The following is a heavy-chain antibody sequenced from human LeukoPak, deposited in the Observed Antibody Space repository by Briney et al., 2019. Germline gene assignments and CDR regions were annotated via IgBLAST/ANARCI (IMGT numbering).Heavy chain of an antibody. D-gene: IGHD4-17*01. CDR2: IGTAGDT. CDR3: ARGGTVTSNYYYYYMDV. CDR1: GFTFSSYD. Sequence: GGSLRLSCAASGFTFSSYDMHWVRQATGKGLEWVSAIGTAGDTYYPGSVKGRFTISRENAKNSLYLQMNSLRAGDTAVYYRARGGTVTSNYYYYYMDVWGKGTTVTISS. V-gene: IGHV3-13*01. J-gene: IGHJ6*03.